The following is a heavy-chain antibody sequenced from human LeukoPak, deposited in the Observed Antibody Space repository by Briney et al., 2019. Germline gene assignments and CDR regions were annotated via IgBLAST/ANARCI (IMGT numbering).Heavy chain of an antibody. CDR3: ASNRVYSSGWYRDFDY. D-gene: IGHD6-19*01. Sequence: SETLSLTCAVYGVSFSGYYWSWIRQPPGKGLEWIGEINHSGSTNYNPSLKSRVTISVDTSKNQFSLKLSSVTAADTAVYYCASNRVYSSGWYRDFDYWGQGTLVTVSS. V-gene: IGHV4-34*01. J-gene: IGHJ4*02. CDR1: GVSFSGYY. CDR2: INHSGST.